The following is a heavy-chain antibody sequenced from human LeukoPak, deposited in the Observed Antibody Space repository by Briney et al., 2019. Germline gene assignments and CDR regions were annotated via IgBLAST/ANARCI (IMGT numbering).Heavy chain of an antibody. J-gene: IGHJ3*02. D-gene: IGHD1-26*01. V-gene: IGHV1-46*01. CDR3: ARGSIVGAKTLGFGAFDI. CDR1: GYTFTSYY. Sequence: ASVTVSCTASGYTFTSYYMHWVRQAPGQGLEWMGIINPSGGSRSYAQKFQGRVTMTRDTSASTVYMELSSLRSEDTAVYYCARGSIVGAKTLGFGAFDIWGQGTMVTVSS. CDR2: INPSGGSR.